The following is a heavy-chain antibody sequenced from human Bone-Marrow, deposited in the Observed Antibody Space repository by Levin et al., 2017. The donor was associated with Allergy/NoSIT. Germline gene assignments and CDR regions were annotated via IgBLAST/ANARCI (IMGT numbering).Heavy chain of an antibody. CDR1: GDSISRSSFF. D-gene: IGHD3-16*01. CDR3: ARQRGCRKGHIMLVPSYMDV. V-gene: IGHV4-39*01. CDR2: LYYSGSP. J-gene: IGHJ6*03. Sequence: SETLSLTCTFSGDSISRSSFFWAWIRQAPGTGLEWIGSLYYSGSPYYNPSLKSRVTISEDPSKDQVSLRLTSVTVEDTAVYFWARQRGCRKGHIMLVPSYMDVWGKGTTVTVSS.